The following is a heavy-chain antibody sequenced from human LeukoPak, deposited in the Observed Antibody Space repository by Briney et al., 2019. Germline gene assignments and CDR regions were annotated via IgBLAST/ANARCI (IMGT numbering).Heavy chain of an antibody. V-gene: IGHV3-7*01. CDR2: IREDGS. D-gene: IGHD7-27*01. Sequence: GGSLRLSCAASGFTFGTYWMAWVRQGPGKGLEWVASIREDGSDYVASMKGRFAISRNNAKNSVYLQMNSLRAEDTAVYYCARDVNWGHFDYWAQGTLVTVSS. CDR1: GFTFGTYW. CDR3: ARDVNWGHFDY. J-gene: IGHJ4*02.